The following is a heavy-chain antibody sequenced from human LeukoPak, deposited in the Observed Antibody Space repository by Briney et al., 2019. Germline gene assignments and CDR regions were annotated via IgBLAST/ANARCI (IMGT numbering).Heavy chain of an antibody. CDR3: ARGPHVYSYGYG. Sequence: PSETLSLTCAVYGGSFSGYYWSWIRQPPGKGLEWIGRIYTSGSTNYNPSLKSRVTMSVDTSKNQFSLKLSSVTAADTAVYYCARGPHVYSYGYGWGQGTLVTVSS. V-gene: IGHV4-59*10. CDR2: IYTSGST. D-gene: IGHD5-18*01. J-gene: IGHJ4*02. CDR1: GGSFSGYY.